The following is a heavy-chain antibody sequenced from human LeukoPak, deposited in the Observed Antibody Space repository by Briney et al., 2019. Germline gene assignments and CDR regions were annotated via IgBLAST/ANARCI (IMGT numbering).Heavy chain of an antibody. D-gene: IGHD6-19*01. CDR1: GDSISRYY. Sequence: RSETLSLTCTLPGDSISRYYWSWIRQPPGKGLEWVGSIYHSGSTYYNPSLKSRVTISVDTSKNHFSLMLISVTAADTTVYYYARDIAVAGSPNPNYFDYWGNGTLVTASS. CDR2: IYHSGST. J-gene: IGHJ4*01. V-gene: IGHV4-38-2*02. CDR3: ARDIAVAGSPNPNYFDY.